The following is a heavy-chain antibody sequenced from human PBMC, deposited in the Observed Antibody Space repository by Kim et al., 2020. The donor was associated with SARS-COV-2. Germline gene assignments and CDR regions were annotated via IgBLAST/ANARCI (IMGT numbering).Heavy chain of an antibody. CDR2: VNTDGSDT. Sequence: GGSLRLSCEASGFTFSGFWIDWVRQAPGKGLLWVSRVNTDGSDTAYADSVKGRFTVSRDNAKNTLYLQMNRLRADDTAVYYCTRAKVATNAFDSWGQGILVTVSS. CDR1: GFTFSGFW. CDR3: TRAKVATNAFDS. D-gene: IGHD1-1*01. J-gene: IGHJ4*02. V-gene: IGHV3-74*03.